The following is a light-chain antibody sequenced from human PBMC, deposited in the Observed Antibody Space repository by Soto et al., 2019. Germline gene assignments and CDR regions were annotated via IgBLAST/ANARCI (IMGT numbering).Light chain of an antibody. J-gene: IGKJ4*01. CDR2: GAS. V-gene: IGKV3D-15*01. Sequence: QSPSTLSVSPGERATLSCRASQSISSNLAWYQQKPGQAPRLLIYGASTRATDIPARFSGSGSGTEFTLTISSLQSEDFAIYYCQQYNNWTPSSFGGGTKVEIK. CDR1: QSISSN. CDR3: QQYNNWTPSS.